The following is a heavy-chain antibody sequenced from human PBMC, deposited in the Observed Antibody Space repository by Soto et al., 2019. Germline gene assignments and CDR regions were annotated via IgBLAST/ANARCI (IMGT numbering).Heavy chain of an antibody. CDR2: ISAYNSNK. D-gene: IGHD2-2*01. V-gene: IGHV1-18*01. CDR3: ARVYCSGTNCYAFGSVFGADYHHYYMDV. Sequence: GASVKVSCKASGYTFNIYGISWVRQAPGQGLEWMGWISAYNSNKNYAQNLQGRVTMTTDTSTNTAYMELRSLKSDDTAVYYCARVYCSGTNCYAFGSVFGADYHHYYMDVWGEGTTVTVSS. J-gene: IGHJ6*03. CDR1: GYTFNIYG.